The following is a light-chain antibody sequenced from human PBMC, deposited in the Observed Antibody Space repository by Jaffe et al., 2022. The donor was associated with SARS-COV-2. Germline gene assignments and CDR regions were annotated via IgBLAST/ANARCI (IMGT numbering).Light chain of an antibody. CDR2: AAS. CDR3: QQSYSTPGLT. CDR1: QTISNY. Sequence: DIQMTQSPSSLSASVGDRVTITCRASQTISNYLNWYQQKPGKAPKVLIYAASSLQSGVPSRFRGSGSGTDFTLTISSLQPEDFATYYCQQSYSTPGLTFGGGTKVEIK. V-gene: IGKV1-39*01. J-gene: IGKJ4*01.